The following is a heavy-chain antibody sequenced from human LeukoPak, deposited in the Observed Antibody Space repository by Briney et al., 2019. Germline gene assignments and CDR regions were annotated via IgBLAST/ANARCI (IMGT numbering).Heavy chain of an antibody. V-gene: IGHV3-7*03. CDR3: ASGGGYYYDSSGYYY. Sequence: GGSLRLSCAASGFTFSSYWMSWVRQAPGKGLEWVANIKQDGSEKYYVDSVKGRFTISRDNAKNSLYPQMNSLRAEDTAVYCCASGGGYYYDSSGYYYWGQGTLVTVSS. CDR1: GFTFSSYW. J-gene: IGHJ4*02. CDR2: IKQDGSEK. D-gene: IGHD3-22*01.